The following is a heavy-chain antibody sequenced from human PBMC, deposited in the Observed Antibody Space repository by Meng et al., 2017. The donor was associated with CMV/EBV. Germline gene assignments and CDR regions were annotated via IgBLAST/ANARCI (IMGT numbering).Heavy chain of an antibody. D-gene: IGHD6-19*01. CDR2: ISYDARNK. Sequence: GESLKISCAASGFTFNSYAMHWVRQAPGKGLDWVALISYDARNKYYADSVKGRFIISRDNSKNTLYLQMNSLRAEDTAVYYCAREKGWGADTTSFDYWGQGTLVTVSS. J-gene: IGHJ4*02. CDR3: AREKGWGADTTSFDY. CDR1: GFTFNSYA. V-gene: IGHV3-30*04.